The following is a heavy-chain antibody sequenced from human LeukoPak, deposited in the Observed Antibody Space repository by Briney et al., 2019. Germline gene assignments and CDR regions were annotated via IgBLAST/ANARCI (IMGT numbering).Heavy chain of an antibody. CDR3: ARGASYGRSDFDF. CDR1: GGSINSGDHS. J-gene: IGHJ4*02. V-gene: IGHV4-30-2*01. CDR2: IYRSGST. Sequence: SETLSLTCAVSGGSINSGDHSWSWIRQPPGKGLDWIGYIYRSGSTYYNPSPKSRVSISIDRSNNQYSLRLTSVTAADTAVYYCARGASYGRSDFDFWGRGTLVIVSS. D-gene: IGHD1-26*01.